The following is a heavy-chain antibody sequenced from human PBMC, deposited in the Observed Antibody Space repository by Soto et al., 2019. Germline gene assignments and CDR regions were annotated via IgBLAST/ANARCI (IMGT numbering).Heavy chain of an antibody. D-gene: IGHD2-2*01. CDR1: GYSFTSYW. V-gene: IGHV5-51*01. CDR3: ARSFFDCSSTSCYVGWFDY. J-gene: IGHJ4*02. Sequence: PGESLKISCKGSGYSFTSYWIGWVRQMPGKGLEWMGIIYPGDSDTRYSPSFQGQVTISADKSISTAYLQWSSLKASDTAMYYCARSFFDCSSTSCYVGWFDYWGQGTLVTVSS. CDR2: IYPGDSDT.